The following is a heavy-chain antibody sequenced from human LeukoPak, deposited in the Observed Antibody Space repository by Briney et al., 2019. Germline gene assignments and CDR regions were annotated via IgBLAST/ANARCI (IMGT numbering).Heavy chain of an antibody. CDR3: AKDLERWLQLLGSDY. CDR1: GLTFADYT. J-gene: IGHJ4*02. Sequence: PGGSLRLSCAASGLTFADYTMHWVRQAPGKGLEWVSLISRNGVATKYADSVRGRFTISRDNSKNSLYLQMNSLRTEDSALYYCAKDLERWLQLLGSDYWGQGTLVTVSS. CDR2: ISRNGVAT. D-gene: IGHD5-24*01. V-gene: IGHV3-43*01.